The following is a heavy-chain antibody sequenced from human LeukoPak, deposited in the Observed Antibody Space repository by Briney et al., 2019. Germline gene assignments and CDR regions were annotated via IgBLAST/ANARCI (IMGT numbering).Heavy chain of an antibody. J-gene: IGHJ5*02. CDR3: ARHTRPTAAGTGFGPNWFDP. CDR2: MSCSGST. Sequence: PSEALSLTCTVSGVSISSSSYYWGWIPQPPGKGLEWIGSMSCSGSTYYNPSLKSRITISVDTSKNQFSLKLSSVTAADTAVYYCARHTRPTAAGTGFGPNWFDPWGQGTLVTVSS. V-gene: IGHV4-39*01. CDR1: GVSISSSSYY. D-gene: IGHD6-13*01.